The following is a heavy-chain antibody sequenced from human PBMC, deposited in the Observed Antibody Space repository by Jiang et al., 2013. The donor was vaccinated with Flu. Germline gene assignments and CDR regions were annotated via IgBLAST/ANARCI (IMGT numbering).Heavy chain of an antibody. V-gene: IGHV3-9*01. D-gene: IGHD2-21*02. Sequence: VQLVESGGGLVQPGRSLRLSCAASGFTFDDYAMHWVRQAPGKGLEWVSGISWNSGSIGYADSVKGRFTISRDNAKNSLYLQMNSLRAEDTALYYCAKRLSAYCGGDCYSPFDYWGQGTLVTVSS. CDR2: ISWNSGSI. J-gene: IGHJ4*02. CDR3: AKRLSAYCGGDCYSPFDY. CDR1: GFTFDDYA.